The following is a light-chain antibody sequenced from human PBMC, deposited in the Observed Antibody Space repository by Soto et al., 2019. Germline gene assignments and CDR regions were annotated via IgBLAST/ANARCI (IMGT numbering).Light chain of an antibody. V-gene: IGLV2-23*02. CDR3: CSYAGSSTSLYV. J-gene: IGLJ1*01. Sequence: QSALTQPAFVSGSPGQSITISCTGTSSDVGSYNLVSWYQQHPGKAPKLMIYEVSKRPSGVSNRFSGSKSGNTASLTISGLQAEDEADYYCCSYAGSSTSLYVFGTGTKLTVL. CDR2: EVS. CDR1: SSDVGSYNL.